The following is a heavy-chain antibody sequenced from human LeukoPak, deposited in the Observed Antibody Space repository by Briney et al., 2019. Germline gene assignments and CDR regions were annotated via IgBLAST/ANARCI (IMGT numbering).Heavy chain of an antibody. CDR3: VKDGSGSYYTYYFDY. D-gene: IGHD3-10*01. J-gene: IGHJ4*02. Sequence: TGRSLRLSCSASGFTFSRYAMHWVRQAPGKGLEYVSAISSNGGSTYYADSVKGRFTISRDNSKNTLYLQMSGLRAEDTAVYYCVKDGSGSYYTYYFDYWGQGTLVTVSS. V-gene: IGHV3-64D*06. CDR2: ISSNGGST. CDR1: GFTFSRYA.